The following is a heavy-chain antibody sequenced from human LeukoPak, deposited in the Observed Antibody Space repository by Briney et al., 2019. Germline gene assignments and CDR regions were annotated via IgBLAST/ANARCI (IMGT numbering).Heavy chain of an antibody. V-gene: IGHV1-24*01. J-gene: IGHJ5*02. CDR3: XXXXXWELLLSHWFDP. CDR2: FYLEDGET. CDR1: GYTLTELS. D-gene: IGHD1-26*01. Sequence: ASVKVSCKVSGYTLTELSMHWVRQAPGKGLEWMGGFYLEDGETIYAQKVQGRGTMTEDTSTDTVYMELSSLRSEDSAVYYCXXXXXWELLLSHWFDPWGQGTLVTVSS.